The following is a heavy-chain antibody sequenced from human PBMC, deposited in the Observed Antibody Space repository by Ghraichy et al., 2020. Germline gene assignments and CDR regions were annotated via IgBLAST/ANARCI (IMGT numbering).Heavy chain of an antibody. D-gene: IGHD1-1*01. J-gene: IGHJ3*02. CDR2: ISAYNGNT. Sequence: ASVKVSCKASGYTFTSYGISWVRQAPGQGLEWMGWISAYNGNTNYAQKLQGRVTMTTDTSTSTAYMELRSLRSDDTAVYYCARDSWRDAPDAFDIWGQGTMVTVSS. CDR1: GYTFTSYG. CDR3: ARDSWRDAPDAFDI. V-gene: IGHV1-18*01.